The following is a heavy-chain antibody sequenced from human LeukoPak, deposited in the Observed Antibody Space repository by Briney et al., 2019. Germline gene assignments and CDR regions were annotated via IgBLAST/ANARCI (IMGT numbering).Heavy chain of an antibody. CDR1: GGSFSGYY. CDR3: ASSSPRAVAGTRDAFDI. Sequence: SETLSLTCAVYGGSFSGYYWSWIRQPPGKGLEWIGEINHSGSTNYNPSLKSRVTISVDTSKNQFSLKLSSVTAADTAVYYCASSSPRAVAGTRDAFDIWGQGTMVTVSS. D-gene: IGHD6-19*01. CDR2: INHSGST. J-gene: IGHJ3*02. V-gene: IGHV4-34*01.